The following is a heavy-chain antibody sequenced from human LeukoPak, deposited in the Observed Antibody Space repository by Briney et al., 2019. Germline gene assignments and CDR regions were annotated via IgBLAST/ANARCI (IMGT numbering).Heavy chain of an antibody. J-gene: IGHJ6*03. Sequence: SETLSLTCTVSGGSISSYYWSWIRQPAGKGLEWIGRIYTSGSTNYNPSLKSRVTMSVDTSKNQFSLKLSSVTAVDTAVYYCARDDYGGSPYYYYYMDVWGKGTTVTVSS. CDR1: GGSISSYY. V-gene: IGHV4-4*07. CDR3: ARDDYGGSPYYYYYMDV. D-gene: IGHD4-23*01. CDR2: IYTSGST.